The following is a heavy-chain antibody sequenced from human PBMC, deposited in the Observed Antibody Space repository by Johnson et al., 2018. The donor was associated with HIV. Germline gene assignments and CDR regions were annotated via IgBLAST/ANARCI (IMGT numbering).Heavy chain of an antibody. D-gene: IGHD3/OR15-3a*01. CDR1: GFSVSSNY. J-gene: IGHJ3*02. CDR2: IYGGGST. Sequence: VQLVESGGGLAQPGGSLKVSCAASGFSVSSNYMSWVRQAPGKGLEWVSVIYGGGSTFYADSVKGRFTISRDNSKNTLDIQMNNLRAEDTAVYYCARDPGLYYDIWVSAFDIWGQGTLVTVSS. V-gene: IGHV3-66*01. CDR3: ARDPGLYYDIWVSAFDI.